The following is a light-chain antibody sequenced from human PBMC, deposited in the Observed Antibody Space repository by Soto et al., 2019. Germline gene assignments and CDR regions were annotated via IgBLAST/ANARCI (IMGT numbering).Light chain of an antibody. J-gene: IGKJ1*01. CDR3: LQFFSFPRA. Sequence: AIQMTQSPSSLSASVGDTVTITCRASQDIGNDLGWYQQKPGKAPKLLIYSSSSLQSGVSSRFSGSGSGREFALTISSLQPEDFATYYCLQFFSFPRAFGQGTKVEIK. CDR1: QDIGND. CDR2: SSS. V-gene: IGKV1-6*02.